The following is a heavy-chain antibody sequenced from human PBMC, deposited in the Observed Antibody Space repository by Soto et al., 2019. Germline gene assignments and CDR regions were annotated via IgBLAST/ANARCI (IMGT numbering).Heavy chain of an antibody. J-gene: IGHJ5*02. CDR1: GGSINSEDYY. CDR2: IYYTGYT. CDR3: AADATGYPFNWFDP. V-gene: IGHV4-31*03. Sequence: PSETLSLTCTVSGGSINSEDYYWSWLRQQPGKGLEWIGYIYYTGYTYYNSSLHSRLNISIDTSQSQFSLQLSSVTAADMAVYFCAADATGYPFNWFDPWGQGIPVTVSS. D-gene: IGHD3-9*01.